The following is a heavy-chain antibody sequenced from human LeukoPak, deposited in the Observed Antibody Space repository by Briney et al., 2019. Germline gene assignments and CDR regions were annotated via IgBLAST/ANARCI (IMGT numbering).Heavy chain of an antibody. CDR2: INHSGST. CDR3: ARERVYYDSSGYYSYYYYGMDV. J-gene: IGHJ6*02. CDR1: GGSFSGYY. Sequence: PSETLSLTCAVYGGSFSGYYWSWIRQPPGKGLEWIGEINHSGSTNYNPSLKSRVTISVDTFKNQFSLKLSSLTAADTAVYYCARERVYYDSSGYYSYYYYGMDVWGQGTTVTVSS. V-gene: IGHV4-34*01. D-gene: IGHD3-22*01.